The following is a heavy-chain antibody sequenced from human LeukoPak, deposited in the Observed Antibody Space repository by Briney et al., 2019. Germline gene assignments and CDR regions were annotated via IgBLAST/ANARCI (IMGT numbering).Heavy chain of an antibody. CDR1: GFTFNSYN. D-gene: IGHD3-22*01. Sequence: PGGSLRLSCAASGFTFNSYNMNWIRQAPGKGLEWVSYISSSGITKYYTDSLKGRITISRDNAKSSLYLDMDSLRDEDTALYYCARDRSSGYPGSFDYWGQGILVTVSS. CDR2: ISSSGITK. CDR3: ARDRSSGYPGSFDY. V-gene: IGHV3-48*02. J-gene: IGHJ4*02.